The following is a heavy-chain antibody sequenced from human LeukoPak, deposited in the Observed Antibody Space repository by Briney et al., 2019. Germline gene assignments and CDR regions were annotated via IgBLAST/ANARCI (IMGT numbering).Heavy chain of an antibody. V-gene: IGHV3-48*01. Sequence: GGSLRLSCAASGFTFSSYSMNWVRQAPGKGLEWLSYISSSSSTIYYADSVKGRFTISRDNAKNSLYLQMNSLRAEDTAVYYCARVPGYYDSSGLFDYWGQGTLVTVSS. D-gene: IGHD3-22*01. CDR3: ARVPGYYDSSGLFDY. J-gene: IGHJ4*02. CDR1: GFTFSSYS. CDR2: ISSSSSTI.